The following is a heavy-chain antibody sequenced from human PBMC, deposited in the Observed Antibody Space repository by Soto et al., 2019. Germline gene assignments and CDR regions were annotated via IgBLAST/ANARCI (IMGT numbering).Heavy chain of an antibody. D-gene: IGHD6-25*01. Sequence: QVQLVQSGAEVKKPGASVKVSCTASGYTFTSYGISWVRQAPGQGLEWMGWISAYNGNTNYAQKLQGRVTIPTDASTSTAYMEMRRLRSDHTAVYYCGRDSSATGRYYYYMDVWGKGTTVTVSS. V-gene: IGHV1-18*01. CDR3: GRDSSATGRYYYYMDV. CDR1: GYTFTSYG. J-gene: IGHJ6*03. CDR2: ISAYNGNT.